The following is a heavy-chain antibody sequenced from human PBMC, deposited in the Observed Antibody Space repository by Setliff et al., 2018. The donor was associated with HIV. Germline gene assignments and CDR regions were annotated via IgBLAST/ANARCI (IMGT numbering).Heavy chain of an antibody. V-gene: IGHV2-5*01. CDR1: GDSITNDDYY. CDR2: IYWNNNK. J-gene: IGHJ4*02. CDR3: AYSGRQLRGPYFDF. D-gene: IGHD1-1*01. Sequence: TLSLTCTVSGDSITNDDYYWGWIRQPPGKALEWLAFIYWNNNKHYSTSLKSRLTVTKDTSKNRVVFTMTNMDPVDTATYYCAYSGRQLRGPYFDFWGQGTPVTVSS.